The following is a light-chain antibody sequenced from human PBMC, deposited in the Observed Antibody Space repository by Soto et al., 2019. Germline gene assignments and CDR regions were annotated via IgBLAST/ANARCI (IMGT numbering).Light chain of an antibody. CDR3: QSYDSILSGRVV. CDR1: SSNIGAGYE. V-gene: IGLV1-40*01. J-gene: IGLJ2*01. CDR2: GNS. Sequence: QSVLTQPPSVSGAPGQRVTISCTGSSSNIGAGYEVHWYQQLPGTAPKLLIYGNSNRPSGVPDRFSGSKSGTSASLAITGLQAEDEADYYCQSYDSILSGRVVFGGGTKLTVL.